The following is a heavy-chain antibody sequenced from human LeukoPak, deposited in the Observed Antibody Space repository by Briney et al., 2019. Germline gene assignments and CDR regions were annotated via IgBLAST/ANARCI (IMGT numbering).Heavy chain of an antibody. Sequence: GGSLRRSCAASGFTFSSCAMSWIRQAPGKGLEWVSAISGSGGSTYYADSVKGRFTISRDNSKNTLYLQMNSLRAEDTAVYYCAKSGEMSVVVVAACYGMDVWGKGTTVTVSS. D-gene: IGHD2-15*01. CDR1: GFTFSSCA. CDR2: ISGSGGST. J-gene: IGHJ6*04. V-gene: IGHV3-23*01. CDR3: AKSGEMSVVVVAACYGMDV.